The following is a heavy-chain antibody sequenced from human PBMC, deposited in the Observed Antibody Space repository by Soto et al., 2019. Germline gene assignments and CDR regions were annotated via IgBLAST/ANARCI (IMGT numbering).Heavy chain of an antibody. V-gene: IGHV1-69*01. Sequence: QVQLVQSGAEVKKPGSSVKVSCKASGGTFSSYAISWVRQAPGQGLEWMGGIIPISDTTNYAQKFQGRVTITAGESTSTAYMEVSSLRSEDTAVYYCARSQGSSTSLEIYYYYYYGMDVWGQGTTVTVSS. CDR3: ARSQGSSTSLEIYYYYYYGMDV. CDR2: IIPISDTT. CDR1: GGTFSSYA. D-gene: IGHD2-2*01. J-gene: IGHJ6*02.